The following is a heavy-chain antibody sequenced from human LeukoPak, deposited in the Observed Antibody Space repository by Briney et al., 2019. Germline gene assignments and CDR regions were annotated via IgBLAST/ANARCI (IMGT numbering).Heavy chain of an antibody. D-gene: IGHD3-16*01. CDR2: ITGSGEST. CDR3: ARGGGRMTKGDY. CDR1: GFTFSTYA. Sequence: GGSLRLSCAASGFTFSTYAMSWVRQDPGKGLAWVSAITGSGESTYYADSVMGRFTISRDNSKNTLYLQMNSLRAEDTAVYYCARGGGRMTKGDYWGQGTLVTVSS. J-gene: IGHJ4*02. V-gene: IGHV3-23*01.